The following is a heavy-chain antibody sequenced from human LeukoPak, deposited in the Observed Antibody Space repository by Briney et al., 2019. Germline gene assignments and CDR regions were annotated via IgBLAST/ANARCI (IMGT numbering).Heavy chain of an antibody. CDR2: ISSSGSTI. D-gene: IGHD3-3*01. Sequence: PGGSLRLSCAASGFTFSDYYMSWIRQAPGKGLEWVSYISSSGSTIYYADSVKGRFTISRDNAKNSLYLQMNSLRAEDTAVYYCAKDLRFLEWLSTSYGMDVWGQGTTVTVSS. V-gene: IGHV3-11*01. CDR1: GFTFSDYY. CDR3: AKDLRFLEWLSTSYGMDV. J-gene: IGHJ6*02.